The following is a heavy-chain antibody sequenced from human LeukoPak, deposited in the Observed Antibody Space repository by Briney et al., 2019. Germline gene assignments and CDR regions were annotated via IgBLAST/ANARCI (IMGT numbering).Heavy chain of an antibody. CDR1: GFSISSGYS. CDR3: ARAVAGTLDY. D-gene: IGHD6-19*01. V-gene: IGHV4-38-2*02. Sequence: PSETLSLTCTVSGFSISSGYSWGWIRQPPGKGLEWIGNIYHTESTNYNPSLKSRVTISVDTSKNQFSLKLSSVTAADTAVYYCARAVAGTLDYWGQGTLVTVSS. CDR2: IYHTEST. J-gene: IGHJ4*02.